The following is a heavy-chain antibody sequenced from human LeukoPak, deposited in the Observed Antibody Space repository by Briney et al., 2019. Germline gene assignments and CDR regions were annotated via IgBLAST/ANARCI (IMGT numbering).Heavy chain of an antibody. V-gene: IGHV3-30*18. CDR3: AKDLGVRYFDWLIPGSDY. Sequence: GGSLRLSCAASGFTFSSYGMHWVRQAPGKGLERVAVISYDGSNKYYADSVKGRFTISRDNSKNTLYLQMNSLRAEDTAVYYCAKDLGVRYFDWLIPGSDYWGQGTLVTVSS. D-gene: IGHD3-9*01. J-gene: IGHJ4*02. CDR1: GFTFSSYG. CDR2: ISYDGSNK.